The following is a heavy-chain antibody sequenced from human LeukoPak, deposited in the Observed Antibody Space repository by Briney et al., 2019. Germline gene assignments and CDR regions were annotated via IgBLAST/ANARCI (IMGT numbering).Heavy chain of an antibody. J-gene: IGHJ6*03. D-gene: IGHD6-19*01. Sequence: ASVKVSCKASGYTFTSYGISWVRQAPGQGLEWMGWISAYNGNTNYAQKLQGRVTMTTDTSTSTAYMELRSLRSDDTAVCYCARERSIAVAGTLRREVYYMDVWGKGTTVTVSS. CDR2: ISAYNGNT. CDR3: ARERSIAVAGTLRREVYYMDV. V-gene: IGHV1-18*01. CDR1: GYTFTSYG.